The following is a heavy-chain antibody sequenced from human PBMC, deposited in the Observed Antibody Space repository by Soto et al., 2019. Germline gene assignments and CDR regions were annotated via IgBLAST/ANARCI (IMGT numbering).Heavy chain of an antibody. V-gene: IGHV3-21*01. CDR2: ISSSSSYI. D-gene: IGHD3-16*02. Sequence: GGSLRLSCAASGFTFSSYSMNWVRQAPGKGLEWVSSISSSSSYIYYADSVKGRFTISRDNAKNSLYLQMNSLRAEDTAVYYCARVGLHLGELSTFDYWGQGTLVTVSS. CDR3: ARVGLHLGELSTFDY. J-gene: IGHJ4*02. CDR1: GFTFSSYS.